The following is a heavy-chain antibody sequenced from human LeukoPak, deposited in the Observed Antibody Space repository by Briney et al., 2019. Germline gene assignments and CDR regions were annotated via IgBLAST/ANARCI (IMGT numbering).Heavy chain of an antibody. D-gene: IGHD5-18*01. CDR3: ARVDIIRLWPNGYYYYMDV. J-gene: IGHJ6*03. CDR2: ISSSSSYI. CDR1: GFTFSSYS. V-gene: IGHV3-21*01. Sequence: GGSLRLSCPASGFTFSSYSMNWVRQAPGKGLEWVSSISSSSSYIYYADSVRGRFTISRDNAKNSLYLQMNSLRAEDTAVYYCARVDIIRLWPNGYYYYMDVWGKGTTVTVSS.